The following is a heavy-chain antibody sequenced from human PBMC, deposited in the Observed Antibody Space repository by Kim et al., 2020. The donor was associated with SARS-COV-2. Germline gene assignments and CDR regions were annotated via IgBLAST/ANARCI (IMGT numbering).Heavy chain of an antibody. CDR1: GFTFDDYA. J-gene: IGHJ3*02. Sequence: GGSLRLSCAASGFTFDDYAMHWVRQAPGKGLEWVSGISWNSGSIGYADSVKGRFTISRDNAKNSLYLQMNSLRAEDTALYYCAKGRFGELYAFDIWGQGTMVTVSS. V-gene: IGHV3-9*01. CDR2: ISWNSGSI. CDR3: AKGRFGELYAFDI. D-gene: IGHD3-10*01.